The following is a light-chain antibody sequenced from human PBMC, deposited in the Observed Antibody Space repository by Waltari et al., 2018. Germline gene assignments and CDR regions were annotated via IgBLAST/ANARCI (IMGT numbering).Light chain of an antibody. V-gene: IGKV3-20*01. CDR3: QQYGSSVLYT. CDR1: QSLTKRY. J-gene: IGKJ2*01. Sequence: VLTQSPGTLSLSPGERATLSCRASQSLTKRYLAWYQQKPGQAPRLLIYGASSRAACSPDRFSGSGSGTDFTLTISRLEPEDFAVYYCQQYGSSVLYTFGQGTKLEIK. CDR2: GAS.